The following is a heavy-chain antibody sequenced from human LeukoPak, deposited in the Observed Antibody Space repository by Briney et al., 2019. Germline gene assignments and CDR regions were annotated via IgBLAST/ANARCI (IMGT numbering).Heavy chain of an antibody. CDR2: IKQDGSGK. J-gene: IGHJ6*02. CDR3: ARGNYYGSGSYPYYYYGMDV. CDR1: GFTFSNYW. Sequence: GGSLRLSCAASGFTFSNYWMGWVRQAPGKGLEWVANIKQDGSGKYYVDSVKGRFTISRENAKNSLYLQMNSLRAGDTAVYYCARGNYYGSGSYPYYYYGMDVWGQGTTVTVSS. D-gene: IGHD3-10*01. V-gene: IGHV3-7*01.